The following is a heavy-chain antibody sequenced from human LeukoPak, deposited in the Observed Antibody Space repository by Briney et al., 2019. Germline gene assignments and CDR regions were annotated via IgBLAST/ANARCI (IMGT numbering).Heavy chain of an antibody. V-gene: IGHV4-39*07. CDR3: ARGGGEWLYNWFDP. D-gene: IGHD3-3*01. J-gene: IGHJ5*02. Sequence: SETLSLTCTVSGGSISSNNYYWGWIRQPPGKGLEWIGEINHSGSTNYNPSLKSRVTISVDTSKNQFSLKLSSVTAADTAVYYCARGGGEWLYNWFDPWGQGTLVTVSS. CDR2: INHSGST. CDR1: GGSISSNNYY.